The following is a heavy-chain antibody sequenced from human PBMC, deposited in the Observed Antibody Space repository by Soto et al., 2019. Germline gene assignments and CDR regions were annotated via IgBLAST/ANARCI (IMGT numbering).Heavy chain of an antibody. CDR3: VRDSPNNLDFYFQAEDGIRDL. J-gene: IGHJ2*01. D-gene: IGHD3-3*01. V-gene: IGHV3-74*01. Sequence: RVRHAPGHGLLLISLISGDGTLTNYADSVKGRFTIYRDNAKNTLFLKMDSLRVEDTAVYYCVRDSPNNLDFYFQAEDGIRDL. CDR2: ISGDGTLT.